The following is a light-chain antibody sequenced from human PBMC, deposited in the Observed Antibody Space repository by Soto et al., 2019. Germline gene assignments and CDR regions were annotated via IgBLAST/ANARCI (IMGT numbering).Light chain of an antibody. CDR1: QSISSY. Sequence: DLQMTQSPSSLSASVGDRVTITCRASQSISSYLNWYQQKPGKAPKLLIYAASSFQSGVPSRFSGSGSGTDFTLTISSLQPEDFATYYCQQSYSTPTFGQGTKLEIK. CDR2: AAS. CDR3: QQSYSTPT. V-gene: IGKV1-39*01. J-gene: IGKJ2*01.